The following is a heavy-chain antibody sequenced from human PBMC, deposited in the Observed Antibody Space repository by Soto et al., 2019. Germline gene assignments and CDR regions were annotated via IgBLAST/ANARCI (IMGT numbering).Heavy chain of an antibody. D-gene: IGHD3-16*01. CDR3: TTRLIYYDYIWGSPSSPHW. V-gene: IGHV3-15*01. CDR2: IKSKTDGGTT. Sequence: GGSLRLSCAASGFTFSNAWMSWVRQAPGKGLEWVGRIKSKTDGGTTDYAAPVKGRFTISRDDSKNTLYLQMNSLKTEDTAVYYCTTRLIYYDYIWGSPSSPHWWGQGTLVTVSS. CDR1: GFTFSNAW. J-gene: IGHJ4*02.